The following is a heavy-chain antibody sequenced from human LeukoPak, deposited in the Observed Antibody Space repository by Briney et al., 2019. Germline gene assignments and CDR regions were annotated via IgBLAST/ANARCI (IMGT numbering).Heavy chain of an antibody. V-gene: IGHV5-51*01. J-gene: IGHJ4*02. CDR1: GYSFTSYW. Sequence: GESLKISRKGSGYSFTSYWIGWVRQMPGKGLEWMGIIYPGDSDTRYSPSFQGQVTIPADKSISTAYLQWSSLKASDTATYYCARGLYYGSGKVPFDYWGQGTLVTVSS. CDR2: IYPGDSDT. D-gene: IGHD3-10*01. CDR3: ARGLYYGSGKVPFDY.